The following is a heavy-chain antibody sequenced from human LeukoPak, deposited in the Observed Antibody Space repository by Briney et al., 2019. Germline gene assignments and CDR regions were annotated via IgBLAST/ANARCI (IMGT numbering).Heavy chain of an antibody. CDR2: MSYDGSKK. Sequence: GRSLRLSCAASGFTFSSYAMHRVRQAPGKGLEWVAVMSYDGSKKYYADSVKGRFTVSRDNSKNTLYLQMNSLRAEDTAVYYCARAGDDGDYAFYWGQGTLVTVSS. CDR3: ARAGDDGDYAFY. D-gene: IGHD4-17*01. V-gene: IGHV3-30-3*01. J-gene: IGHJ4*02. CDR1: GFTFSSYA.